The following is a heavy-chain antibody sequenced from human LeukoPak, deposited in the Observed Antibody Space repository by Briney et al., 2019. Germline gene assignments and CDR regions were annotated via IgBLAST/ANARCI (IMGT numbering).Heavy chain of an antibody. D-gene: IGHD3-3*01. Sequence: SETLSLTCTVSGYSISSGYYWGWIRQPPGKGLEWIGSSYHSGSTYYNPSLKSRVTISVDTSKNQFSLKLSSVTAADTAVYYCARDGYDFWSGYYYYCYMDVWGKGTTVTVSS. CDR2: SYHSGST. CDR3: ARDGYDFWSGYYYYCYMDV. V-gene: IGHV4-38-2*02. CDR1: GYSISSGYY. J-gene: IGHJ6*03.